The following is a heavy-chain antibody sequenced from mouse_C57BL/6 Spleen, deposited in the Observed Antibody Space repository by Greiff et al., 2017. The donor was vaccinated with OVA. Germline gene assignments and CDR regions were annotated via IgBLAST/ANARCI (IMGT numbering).Heavy chain of an antibody. J-gene: IGHJ3*01. CDR3: ARGDGYYSFAY. D-gene: IGHD2-3*01. CDR1: GYSITSGYD. V-gene: IGHV3-1*01. Sequence: VQLKESGPGMVKPSQSLSLTCTVTGYSITSGYDWHWIRHFPGNKLEWMGYISYSGSTNYNPSLKSRISITHDTSKNHFFLKLNSVTTEDTATYYCARGDGYYSFAYWGQGTLVTVSA. CDR2: ISYSGST.